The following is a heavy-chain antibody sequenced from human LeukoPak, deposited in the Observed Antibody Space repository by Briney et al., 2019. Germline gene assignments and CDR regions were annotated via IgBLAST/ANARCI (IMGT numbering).Heavy chain of an antibody. CDR1: GYTFITYY. J-gene: IGHJ6*03. D-gene: IGHD3-10*01. V-gene: IGHV1-46*01. Sequence: AASVKVSCKASGYTFITYYIHWVRQAPGQGLEWVGMITPAGGRTVYAQKSQGRVPLSTDTSTTTVSMEMRSLRSEDTAVYYCARGDGDDYYYYIDVWGKGTTVTVSS. CDR2: ITPAGGRT. CDR3: ARGDGDDYYYYIDV.